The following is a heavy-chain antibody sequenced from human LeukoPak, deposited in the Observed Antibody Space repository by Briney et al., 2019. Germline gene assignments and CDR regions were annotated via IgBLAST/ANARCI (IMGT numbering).Heavy chain of an antibody. CDR2: IYYSGST. Sequence: PSETLSLTCTVSGGSISSSSYYWGWIRQPPGKGLEWIGSIYYSGSTYYNPSLKSRVTISVDTSKNQFYLKLSSVTAADTAVYYWASPRFSDSWGQGTLVTVSS. CDR1: GGSISSSSYY. V-gene: IGHV4-39*07. D-gene: IGHD3-22*01. J-gene: IGHJ4*02. CDR3: ASPRFSDS.